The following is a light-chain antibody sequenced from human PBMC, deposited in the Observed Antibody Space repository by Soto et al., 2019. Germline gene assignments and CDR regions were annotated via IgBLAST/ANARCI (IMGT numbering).Light chain of an antibody. Sequence: DIQMTQSPSSVSASIGDRVIITCRASQAIGSWVAWYQVKPGRAPKLLIYSASTSESGVPPRFSGSVSGTDFTLTISSLQPEDFATYYCQQANSFPLTFGGGNKVEIK. CDR3: QQANSFPLT. V-gene: IGKV1-12*01. CDR1: QAIGSW. CDR2: SAS. J-gene: IGKJ4*01.